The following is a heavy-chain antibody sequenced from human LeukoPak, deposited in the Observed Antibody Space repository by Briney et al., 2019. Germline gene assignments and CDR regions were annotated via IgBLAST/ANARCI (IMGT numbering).Heavy chain of an antibody. CDR2: ISHDGSKK. D-gene: IGHD2-8*01. CDR3: AKEEVFYIDC. CDR1: GFTFSSYN. V-gene: IGHV3-30*18. Sequence: QPGGSLRLSCAASGFTFSSYNMHWVRQAPGKGLEWVALISHDGSKKYFADSVRGRFTISRDNSKNTLYLQMSSLRAEDTAVYYCAKEEVFYIDCWGQGTLVTVSS. J-gene: IGHJ4*02.